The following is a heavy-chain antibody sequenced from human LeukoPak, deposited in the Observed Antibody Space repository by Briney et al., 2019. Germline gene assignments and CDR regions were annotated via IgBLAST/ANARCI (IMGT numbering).Heavy chain of an antibody. CDR2: ISAYNGNT. V-gene: IGHV1-18*01. CDR3: ARDLRYFDWLLYQDYYYMDV. J-gene: IGHJ6*03. CDR1: GYTFTSYG. Sequence: ASVKVSCKASGYTFTSYGISWVRQAPGQGLEWMGWISAYNGNTNYAQKLQGRVTMTTDTSTSTAYMELRSLRSDDTGVYYCARDLRYFDWLLYQDYYYMDVWGKGTTVTVSS. D-gene: IGHD3-9*01.